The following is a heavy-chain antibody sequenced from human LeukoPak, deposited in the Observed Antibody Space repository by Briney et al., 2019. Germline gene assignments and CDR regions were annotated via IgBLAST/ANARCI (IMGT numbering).Heavy chain of an antibody. CDR3: AXXNYDSSGYXLRRVSSFDY. V-gene: IGHV4-30-4*08. Sequence: SQTLSLTCTVSGGSISSVNYYWTWIRQPPGKGLEWIGYIYYSGSTYYNPSLKSRVTISVDTSKNQFSLKLSSVTAADPAVYYCAXXNYDSSGYXLRRVSSFDYWGQGTLVTVSS. D-gene: IGHD3-22*01. J-gene: IGHJ4*02. CDR1: GGSISSVNYY. CDR2: IYYSGST.